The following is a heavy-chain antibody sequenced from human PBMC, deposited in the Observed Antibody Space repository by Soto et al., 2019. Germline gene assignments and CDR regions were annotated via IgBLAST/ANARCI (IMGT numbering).Heavy chain of an antibody. CDR2: ISYGGST. J-gene: IGHJ4*02. V-gene: IGHV4-31*03. CDR1: GGSINSGGYC. Sequence: QVQLQESGPGLVKPSQTLSLTCTVSGGSINSGGYCWSWIRQHPGKGLDWIGCISYGGSTSYNPSLKSRVTISVDTSKNXXSXXXXXXTAXXXXXXXXXXXILXWGQGALITVSS. D-gene: IGHD2-15*01. CDR3: XXXXILX.